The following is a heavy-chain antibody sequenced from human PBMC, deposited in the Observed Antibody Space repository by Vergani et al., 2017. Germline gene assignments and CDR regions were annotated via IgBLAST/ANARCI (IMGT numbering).Heavy chain of an antibody. CDR1: GFTFSSYA. CDR2: IYSGGSST. D-gene: IGHD6-6*01. V-gene: IGHV3-23*03. CDR3: AKGGIVARDYYYYYMDI. J-gene: IGHJ6*03. Sequence: EVQLLESGGGLVQPGGSLRLSCAASGFTFSSYAMSWVRQAPGKGLEWVSVIYSGGSSTYYADSVKGRFTISRDNSKNTLYLQMNSLRAEDTAVYYCAKGGIVARDYYYYYMDIWGKGTTVTVSS.